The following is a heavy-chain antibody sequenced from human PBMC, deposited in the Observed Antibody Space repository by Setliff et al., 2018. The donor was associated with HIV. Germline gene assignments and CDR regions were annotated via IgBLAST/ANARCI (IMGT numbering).Heavy chain of an antibody. Sequence: SETLSLTCTVSGDSISSGSNYWSWIRQPAGKGLEWIGRIYTSGPRYNPSLENRVTISVDTSKNQFSLKLTSVTAADTAVYYCARDQPQDYDSLTGYYTGRYFDYWGRGTLVTVSS. CDR2: IYTSGP. CDR1: GDSISSGSNY. CDR3: ARDQPQDYDSLTGYYTGRYFDY. D-gene: IGHD3-9*01. J-gene: IGHJ4*02. V-gene: IGHV4-61*02.